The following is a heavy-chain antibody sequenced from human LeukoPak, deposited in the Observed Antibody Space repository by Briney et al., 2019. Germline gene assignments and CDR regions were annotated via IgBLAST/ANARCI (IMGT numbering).Heavy chain of an antibody. V-gene: IGHV4-39*01. J-gene: IGHJ4*02. D-gene: IGHD6-19*01. CDR1: GGSISSSSYY. Sequence: TSETLSLTCTVSGGSISSSSYYWGWIRQPPGKGLEWIGSIYYSGSSYYNPSLKSRVTISVDTSKNQFSLKLSSVTAADTAVYYCASQGGVLAVAPIEWGQGTLVTVSS. CDR3: ASQGGVLAVAPIE. CDR2: IYYSGSS.